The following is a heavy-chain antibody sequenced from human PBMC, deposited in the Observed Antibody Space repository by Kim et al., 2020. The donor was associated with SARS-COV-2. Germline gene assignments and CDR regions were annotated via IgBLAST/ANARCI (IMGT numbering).Heavy chain of an antibody. Sequence: KFQGRVTMTRDTSISTAYMELSRLRSDDTAVYYCARGPYSSSSRNRWFDPWGQGTLVTVSS. CDR3: ARGPYSSSSRNRWFDP. J-gene: IGHJ5*02. D-gene: IGHD6-13*01. V-gene: IGHV1-2*02.